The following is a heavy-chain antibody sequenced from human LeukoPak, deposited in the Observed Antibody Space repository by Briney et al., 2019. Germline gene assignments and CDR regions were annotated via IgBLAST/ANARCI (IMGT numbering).Heavy chain of an antibody. D-gene: IGHD1-26*01. J-gene: IGHJ4*02. CDR3: ARHGGSYSFDS. CDR1: GGSISLYY. Sequence: SETLSLTCTVSGGSISLYYWSWIRQPPGKGLEWIGFIYNSGSTNYNPSLKSRVTMSVDTSKNQFSLKLSSVTAADTAVYYCARHGGSYSFDSWGEGTQVTVSS. CDR2: IYNSGST. V-gene: IGHV4-59*08.